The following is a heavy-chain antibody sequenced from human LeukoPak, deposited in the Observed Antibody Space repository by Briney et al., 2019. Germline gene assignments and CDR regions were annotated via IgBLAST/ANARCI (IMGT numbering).Heavy chain of an antibody. D-gene: IGHD6-13*01. CDR1: GFTFSSYW. V-gene: IGHV3-74*01. Sequence: GGSLRLSCAASGFTFSSYWMHWVRQAPGKGLVWVSRINSDGSSTSYADSVKGRFTISRDNSKNTLYLQMNSLRAEDTAVYYCAKVRQQLPSFDYWGQGTLVTVSS. CDR2: INSDGSST. CDR3: AKVRQQLPSFDY. J-gene: IGHJ4*02.